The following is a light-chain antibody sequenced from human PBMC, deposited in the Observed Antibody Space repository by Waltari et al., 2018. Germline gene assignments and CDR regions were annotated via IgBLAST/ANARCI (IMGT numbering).Light chain of an antibody. CDR3: SSFAGSNAVL. Sequence: QSALTQPPSASGSPGQSVTISCTGTSDDVGGYNYVSWYQQHPGKAPKFLIYQVSNRPSGVPGRFSGSKAGNTASLTVSGLQAEDEADYYCSSFAGSNAVLFGGGTKLTVL. CDR2: QVS. J-gene: IGLJ2*01. CDR1: SDDVGGYNY. V-gene: IGLV2-8*01.